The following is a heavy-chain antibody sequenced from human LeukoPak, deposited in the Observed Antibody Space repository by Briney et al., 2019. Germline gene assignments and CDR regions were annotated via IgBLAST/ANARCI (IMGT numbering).Heavy chain of an antibody. J-gene: IGHJ3*02. CDR1: GYSFTSYW. CDR2: IYPGDSDT. V-gene: IGHV5-51*01. CDR3: ARPGESRCCSGGSCAFDI. Sequence: GESLKISCKGSGYSFTSYWIGWVRQMPGKGLEWMGIIYPGDSDTRYSPSFQGQVTISADKSISTAYLQWSSLKASDTAMYYCARPGESRCCSGGSCAFDIWGQGTMVTVSS. D-gene: IGHD2-15*01.